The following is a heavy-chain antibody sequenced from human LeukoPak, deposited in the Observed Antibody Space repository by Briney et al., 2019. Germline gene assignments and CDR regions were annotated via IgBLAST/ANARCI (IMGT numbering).Heavy chain of an antibody. D-gene: IGHD3-10*01. V-gene: IGHV5-51*01. CDR1: GYRFPTSW. CDR3: ARGAYGSGSSYNFYGMDV. CDR2: IYPDDPDT. J-gene: IGHJ6*02. Sequence: GESLKISCKGSGYRFPTSWIAWVRQTPGKGFEWMGVIYPDDPDTIYNPSFEGQVTFSVDKSISTAYLQWRSLKASDTAIYYCARGAYGSGSSYNFYGMDVWGQGTPVAVSS.